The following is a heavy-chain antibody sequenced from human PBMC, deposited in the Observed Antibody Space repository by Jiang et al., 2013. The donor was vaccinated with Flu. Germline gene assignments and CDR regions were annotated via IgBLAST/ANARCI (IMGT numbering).Heavy chain of an antibody. CDR1: GGSISSYY. CDR3: ARLGGTYGGNYYYGMDV. J-gene: IGHJ6*02. V-gene: IGHV4-59*08. CDR2: IYYSGST. D-gene: IGHD3-16*01. Sequence: SGSGLVKPSETLSLTCTVSGGSISSYYWSWIRQPPGKGLEWIGYIYYSGSTNYNPSLKSRVTISVDTSKNQFSLKLSSVTAADTAVYYCARLGGTYGGNYYYGMDVWGQGTTVTVSS.